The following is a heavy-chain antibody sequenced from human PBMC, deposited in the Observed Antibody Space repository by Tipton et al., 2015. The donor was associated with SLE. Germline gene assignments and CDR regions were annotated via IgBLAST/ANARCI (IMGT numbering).Heavy chain of an antibody. V-gene: IGHV4-59*08. D-gene: IGHD6-19*01. Sequence: TLSLTCTISGGSISTYHWSWLRQSPGKGLEWIGYIHHSGSINYNPSLRSQVTMSMDTSQNQFSLKLSSVTAADTAVYYCARHFYNIGWNHFDNWGPGTLGTVSS. CDR1: GGSISTYH. J-gene: IGHJ4*02. CDR2: IHHSGSI. CDR3: ARHFYNIGWNHFDN.